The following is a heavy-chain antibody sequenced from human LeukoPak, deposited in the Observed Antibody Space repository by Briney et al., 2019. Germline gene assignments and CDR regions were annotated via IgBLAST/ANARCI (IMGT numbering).Heavy chain of an antibody. J-gene: IGHJ4*02. CDR3: ARGGAAPDY. Sequence: PGRSLRLSCAASGFTFSSYAMHWVRQAPGKGLEWVANIKQDGNEKYYMDAVKGRFTISRDNAKNSLYLQMNSLRAEDTAVYYCARGGAAPDYWGQGTLVTVSS. V-gene: IGHV3-7*01. CDR2: IKQDGNEK. D-gene: IGHD6-6*01. CDR1: GFTFSSYA.